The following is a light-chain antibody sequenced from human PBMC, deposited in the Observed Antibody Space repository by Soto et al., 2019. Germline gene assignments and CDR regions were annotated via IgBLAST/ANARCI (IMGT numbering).Light chain of an antibody. CDR3: QQRGNWPRT. Sequence: EIVLTQSPATVSLSPGGGATLSCRASQSVGGYLAWYQQKPGQAPRLLIYDASKKATGIPARFSGGGSGTDFTLTISSLEPEDFAVYYCQQRGNWPRTFGQGTKVEIK. CDR2: DAS. CDR1: QSVGGY. V-gene: IGKV3-11*01. J-gene: IGKJ1*01.